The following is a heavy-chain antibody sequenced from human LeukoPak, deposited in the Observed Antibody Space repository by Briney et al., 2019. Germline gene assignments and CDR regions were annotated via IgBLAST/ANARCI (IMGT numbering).Heavy chain of an antibody. CDR2: INPSSGGT. J-gene: IGHJ6*02. V-gene: IGHV1-2*06. CDR1: GYTFTGYY. Sequence: GASVKVSCKASGYTFTGYYIHWVRQAPGQGLEWMGRINPSSGGTNYAQKFQGTVTMTRDTSISTAYIELSRLRSDDTAVYYCARKPEGMDVWGQGTTVTVSS. CDR3: ARKPEGMDV. D-gene: IGHD1-14*01.